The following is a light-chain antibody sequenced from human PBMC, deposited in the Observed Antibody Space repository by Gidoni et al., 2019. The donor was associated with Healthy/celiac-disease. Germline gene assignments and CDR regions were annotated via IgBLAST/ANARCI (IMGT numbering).Light chain of an antibody. J-gene: IGLJ1*01. CDR3: QSADSSGTYYV. V-gene: IGLV3-25*03. Sequence: SYALTQPPSVSVSPGQPARITCSGDALPKQYAYWYQQKPGQATVLVIYKGSERPSGIPERFSGSSSGTTVTLTISGVQAEDEADYYCQSADSSGTYYVFGTGTKVTVL. CDR2: KGS. CDR1: ALPKQY.